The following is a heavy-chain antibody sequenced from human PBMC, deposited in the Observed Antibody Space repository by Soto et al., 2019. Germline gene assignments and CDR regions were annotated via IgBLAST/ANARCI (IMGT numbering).Heavy chain of an antibody. CDR1: GFTFDSFA. CDR3: ARWSGYGDL. D-gene: IGHD4-17*01. J-gene: IGHJ4*02. V-gene: IGHV3-23*01. Sequence: GGSLRLSCAASGFTFDSFAMTWVRQAPGKGLEWVSAISASGGSTFYADSVKGRFTISRDSSKNTLYLQMNSLRAEDTAVYYCARWSGYGDLWGQGTRVTVSS. CDR2: ISASGGST.